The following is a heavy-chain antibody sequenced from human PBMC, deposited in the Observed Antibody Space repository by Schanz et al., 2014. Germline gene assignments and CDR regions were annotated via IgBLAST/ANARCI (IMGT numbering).Heavy chain of an antibody. CDR3: ARDSRPNYDFLTAYYSIDY. D-gene: IGHD3-9*01. CDR2: IWSDGSGK. CDR1: EFTFSSYK. V-gene: IGHV3-33*08. J-gene: IGHJ4*02. Sequence: VQLVESGGGLVKPGGSLRLSCEASEFTFSSYKMNWVRQAPGKGLEWVAVIWSDGSGKYYADSVKGRFTISRDSPKNTLYLQMNSLRAEDTAVYYCARDSRPNYDFLTAYYSIDYWGQGTLVTVSS.